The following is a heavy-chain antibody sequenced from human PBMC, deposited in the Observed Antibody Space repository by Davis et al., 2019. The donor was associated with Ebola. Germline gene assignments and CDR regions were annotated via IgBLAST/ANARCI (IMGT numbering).Heavy chain of an antibody. V-gene: IGHV3-23*01. CDR1: GFTFSSYA. D-gene: IGHD6-6*01. CDR3: AKDWYSSSSGGIFDY. Sequence: GESLKISCAASGFTFSSYAMSWVRQAPGKGLEWVSAISGSGGSTYYADSVKGRFTISRDNSKNTLYLQMNSLRAEDTAVYYCAKDWYSSSSGGIFDYWGQGTLVTVSS. J-gene: IGHJ4*02. CDR2: ISGSGGST.